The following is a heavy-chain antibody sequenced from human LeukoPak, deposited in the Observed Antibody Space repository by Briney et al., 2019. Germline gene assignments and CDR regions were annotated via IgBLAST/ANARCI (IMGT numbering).Heavy chain of an antibody. J-gene: IGHJ4*02. CDR1: GFTFSSYS. CDR3: ARGYCGGDCYSVRTYFDY. V-gene: IGHV3-21*01. D-gene: IGHD2-21*02. Sequence: GGSLRLSCAASGFTFSSYSMNWVRQAPGKGLEWVSSISSSSSYIYYADSVKGRFTISRDNAKNSLYLQMNSLRAEDTAVYCCARGYCGGDCYSVRTYFDYWGQGTLVTVSS. CDR2: ISSSSSYI.